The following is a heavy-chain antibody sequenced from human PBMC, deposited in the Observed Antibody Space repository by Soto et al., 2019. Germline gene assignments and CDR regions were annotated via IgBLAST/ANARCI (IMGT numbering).Heavy chain of an antibody. CDR2: VNPNSGGT. CDR1: LYTFTGYY. D-gene: IGHD2-21*02. Sequence: SVKVSFNASLYTFTGYYMHWVRQAPGQGLEWMGWVNPNSGGTNYAQKFQGRVTMTRDTSISTAYMELSRLRSDDTAVYYCARGAYCGGDCYSGWGQGTLVTVYS. CDR3: ARGAYCGGDCYSG. J-gene: IGHJ4*02. V-gene: IGHV1-2*02.